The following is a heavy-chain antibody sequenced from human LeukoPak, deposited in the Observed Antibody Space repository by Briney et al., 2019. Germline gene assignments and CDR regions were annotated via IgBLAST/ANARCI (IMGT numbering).Heavy chain of an antibody. CDR3: TTDPFLPTDY. CDR1: GFTFVDAW. J-gene: IGHJ4*02. Sequence: NTGGSLRLSCAGSGFTFVDAWMNWVRQAPGKGLEWVGRIKSKSDGGTTDYAAPVKGRFTISRDDSKKTLFLQMNSLKTEDTGMYYCTTDPFLPTDYWGQGTLVTVSS. V-gene: IGHV3-15*01. CDR2: IKSKSDGGTT.